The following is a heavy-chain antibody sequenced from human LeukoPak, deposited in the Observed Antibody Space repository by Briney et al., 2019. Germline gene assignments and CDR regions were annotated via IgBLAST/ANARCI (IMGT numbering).Heavy chain of an antibody. CDR1: GFTFSSYA. CDR3: ARDPYYYDSSGYQFDY. J-gene: IGHJ4*02. CDR2: ISYDGSNK. D-gene: IGHD3-22*01. V-gene: IGHV3-30*04. Sequence: GGSLRLSCAASGFTFSSYAMHWVRQAPGKGLEWVAVISYDGSNKYYADSVKGRFTISRDNSKNTLYLQMNSLRAEDTAAYYCARDPYYYDSSGYQFDYWGQGTLVTVSS.